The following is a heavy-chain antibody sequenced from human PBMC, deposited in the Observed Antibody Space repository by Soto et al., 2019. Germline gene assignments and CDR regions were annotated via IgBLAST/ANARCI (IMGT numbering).Heavy chain of an antibody. D-gene: IGHD3-3*01. CDR3: ARYYDFWSGYFFDY. CDR1: GGSISSYY. J-gene: IGHJ4*02. CDR2: IYYSGST. V-gene: IGHV4-59*01. Sequence: PSETLSLTCTVSGGSISSYYWSWIRQPPGKGLEWIGYIYYSGSTNYNPSLKSRVTISVDTSKNQFSLKLSSVTAADTAVYYCARYYDFWSGYFFDYWGQGTLVTVSS.